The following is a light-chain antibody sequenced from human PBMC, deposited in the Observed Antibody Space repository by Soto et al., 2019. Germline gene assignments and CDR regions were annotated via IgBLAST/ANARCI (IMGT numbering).Light chain of an antibody. CDR2: EVN. V-gene: IGLV2-8*01. CDR1: SSDVGGYNY. CDR3: SSYAGSSNV. Sequence: QSARTQPPSASGSRGQSVAISCTGTSSDVGGYNYVSWYQQHPGKAPKLMIYEVNKRPSGVPDRFSGSKSGNTASLTVSGLQAEDEADYYCSSYAGSSNVFGTGTKVTVL. J-gene: IGLJ1*01.